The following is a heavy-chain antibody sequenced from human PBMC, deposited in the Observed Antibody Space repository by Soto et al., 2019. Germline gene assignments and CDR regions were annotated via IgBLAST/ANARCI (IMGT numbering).Heavy chain of an antibody. Sequence: QVQLVESGGGVVQPGRSLRLSCAASGFTFSSYGMHWVRKAPGKGLEGVAVIWNDGSNKYYADSVKGRFTISRDNSKNTLYLQMNSLRAEDTAVYYCARGYYDSSGYSGAFDIWGQGTMVTVSS. CDR2: IWNDGSNK. D-gene: IGHD3-22*01. J-gene: IGHJ3*02. CDR3: ARGYYDSSGYSGAFDI. CDR1: GFTFSSYG. V-gene: IGHV3-33*01.